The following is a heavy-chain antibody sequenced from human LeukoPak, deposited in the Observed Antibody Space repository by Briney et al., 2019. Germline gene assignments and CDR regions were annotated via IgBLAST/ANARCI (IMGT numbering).Heavy chain of an antibody. Sequence: GASVKVSCKASGYTFTSYDINWVRQATGQGLEWMGWMNPNSGNTGYAQKLQGRVTMTTDTSTSTAYMALRSLRSDDTAVYYCARQAAIRGYYYYGMDVWGQGTTVTVSS. J-gene: IGHJ6*02. CDR3: ARQAAIRGYYYYGMDV. CDR2: MNPNSGNT. CDR1: GYTFTSYD. D-gene: IGHD2-15*01. V-gene: IGHV1-8*01.